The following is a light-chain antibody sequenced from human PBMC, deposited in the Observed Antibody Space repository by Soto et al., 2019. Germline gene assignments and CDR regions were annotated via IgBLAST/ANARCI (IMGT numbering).Light chain of an antibody. V-gene: IGKV1-33*01. CDR1: QDISNY. Sequence: DIQMTQSPSSLSASVGDRVTITCQARQDISNYLNWYQQKPGKAPKLLIYDASNLETGVPSRFSGRGSGTDFTFTISSLQPEDIATYYCQQYDNRPYTFGQGTKLEIK. CDR2: DAS. J-gene: IGKJ2*01. CDR3: QQYDNRPYT.